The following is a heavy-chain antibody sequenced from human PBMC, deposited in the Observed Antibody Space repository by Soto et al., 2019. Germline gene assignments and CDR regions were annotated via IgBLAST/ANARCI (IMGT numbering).Heavy chain of an antibody. D-gene: IGHD2-21*02. V-gene: IGHV3-30*03. Sequence: GGSLRLSCAASGFPFSSYGMHWVRQAPGKGLEWVAVISYDGSNKYYADSVKGRFTISRDNSKNTLYLQMNSLRAEDTAVYYCARLGLFDYWGRGILVTVSS. CDR3: ARLGLFDY. J-gene: IGHJ4*02. CDR2: ISYDGSNK. CDR1: GFPFSSYG.